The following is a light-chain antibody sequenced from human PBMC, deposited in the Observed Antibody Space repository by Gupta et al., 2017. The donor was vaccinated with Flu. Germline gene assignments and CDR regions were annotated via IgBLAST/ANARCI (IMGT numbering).Light chain of an antibody. CDR3: QQNCDLPPLT. V-gene: IGKV1-33*01. Sequence: DIHMTESPPSLSASVGDRVTITCQASQDISTYLNWYQQKPGKAPKLLIYDASNWETGVTSRFGGVGYGKHFGLTNSSRQQEDIAAYYFQQNCDLPPLTFGQGTRLDIK. CDR2: DAS. CDR1: QDISTY. J-gene: IGKJ5*01.